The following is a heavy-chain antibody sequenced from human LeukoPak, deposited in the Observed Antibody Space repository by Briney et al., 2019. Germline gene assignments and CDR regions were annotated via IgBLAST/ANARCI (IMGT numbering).Heavy chain of an antibody. V-gene: IGHV1-69*05. Sequence: GSSVKVPCKASGGTFSSYAISWVRQAPGQGLEWMGGIIPIFGTANYAQKFQGRVTITTDESTSTAYMELSSLRSEDTAVYYCARWGVAVAGTSRAFDIWGQGTMVTVSS. CDR3: ARWGVAVAGTSRAFDI. J-gene: IGHJ3*02. D-gene: IGHD6-19*01. CDR2: IIPIFGTA. CDR1: GGTFSSYA.